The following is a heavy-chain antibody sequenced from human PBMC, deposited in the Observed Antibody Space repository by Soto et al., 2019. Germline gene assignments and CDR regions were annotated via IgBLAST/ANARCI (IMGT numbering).Heavy chain of an antibody. CDR3: ARDGFSSSSGPGVQPGGY. CDR2: IWYDGSNK. D-gene: IGHD6-6*01. J-gene: IGHJ4*02. CDR1: GFTFSSYG. V-gene: IGHV3-33*01. Sequence: QVQLVESGGGVVQPGRSLRLSCAASGFTFSSYGMHWVRQAPGKGLEWVAVIWYDGSNKYYADSVKGRFTISRDNSKNTLYLQMNSLRAEDTAVYYCARDGFSSSSGPGVQPGGYWGQGTLVTVSS.